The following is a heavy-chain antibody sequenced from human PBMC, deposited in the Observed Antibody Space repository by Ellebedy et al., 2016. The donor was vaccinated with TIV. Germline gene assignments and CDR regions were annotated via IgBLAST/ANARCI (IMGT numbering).Heavy chain of an antibody. CDR3: AKRELLLDAFDI. CDR1: GFTFSSYA. D-gene: IGHD1-26*01. J-gene: IGHJ3*02. V-gene: IGHV3-23*01. CDR2: ISGSGGST. Sequence: GESLKISXAASGFTFSSYAMSWVRQAPGKGLEWVSVISGSGGSTYYADSVKGRFTVSRDNSKNTLYLQMNSLRAEDTAVYYCAKRELLLDAFDIWGQGTMVTVSS.